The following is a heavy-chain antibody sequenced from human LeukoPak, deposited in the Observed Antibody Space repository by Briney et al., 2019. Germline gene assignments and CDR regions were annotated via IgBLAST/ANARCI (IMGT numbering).Heavy chain of an antibody. V-gene: IGHV3-48*02. D-gene: IGHD1-1*01. CDR3: ARDCRLNCARQPGFDS. CDR2: ISSSSSPI. Sequence: GGSLRLSCAASGFTISSYAMNWVRQAPGKGLEWVSYISSSSSPINYADSVKGRFTISRDNAKNSLYLQMNSLRDEDTAVHYCARDCRLNCARQPGFDSWGQGTLVTVSS. CDR1: GFTISSYA. J-gene: IGHJ5*01.